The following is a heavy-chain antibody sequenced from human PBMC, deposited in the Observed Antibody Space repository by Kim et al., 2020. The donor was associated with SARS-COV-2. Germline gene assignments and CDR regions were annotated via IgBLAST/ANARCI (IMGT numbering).Heavy chain of an antibody. V-gene: IGHV3-48*02. Sequence: RFTISRDNAKNSRYLQMNSLRDEDTAVYYCAAGYCSGGSCYSEQDASFDYWGQGTLVTVSS. J-gene: IGHJ4*02. D-gene: IGHD2-15*01. CDR3: AAGYCSGGSCYSEQDASFDY.